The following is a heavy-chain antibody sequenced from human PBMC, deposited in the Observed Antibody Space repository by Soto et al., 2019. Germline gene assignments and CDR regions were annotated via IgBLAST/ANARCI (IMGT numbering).Heavy chain of an antibody. V-gene: IGHV1-18*01. CDR3: ARDLGGHIVDY. CDR2: ISGYNGNT. J-gene: IGHJ4*02. Sequence: QVQLVQSGAEVKKPGASVKVSCKASGYTFTSYGISWVRQAPGQGLEWMGWISGYNGNTKYAQKLQGRVTMTTDTSTITAYLELRILRSDDTAVYYCARDLGGHIVDYWGQGTLVTVAS. CDR1: GYTFTSYG. D-gene: IGHD1-26*01.